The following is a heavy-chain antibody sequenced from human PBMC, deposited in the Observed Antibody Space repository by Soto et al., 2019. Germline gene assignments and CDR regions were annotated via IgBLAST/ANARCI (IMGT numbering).Heavy chain of an antibody. CDR1: GFTVSSNY. CDR2: IYSGGTT. V-gene: IGHV3-66*01. D-gene: IGHD3-22*01. J-gene: IGHJ5*02. CDR3: ARNGDSSDYRGWFDP. Sequence: GGSLRLSCATSGFTVSSNYMSWVRQAPGKGLEWVSVIYSGGTTYYADSVKGRFTISRDNSKNTLYLQMNSLRAEDTAVYYCARNGDSSDYRGWFDPWGQGTLVTVS.